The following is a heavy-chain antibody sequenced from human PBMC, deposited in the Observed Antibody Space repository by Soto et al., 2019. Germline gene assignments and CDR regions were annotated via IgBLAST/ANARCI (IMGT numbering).Heavy chain of an antibody. V-gene: IGHV4-4*07. CDR1: GGTISGYY. CDR3: ARGHRFSDWFDR. CDR2: IYSSGNT. J-gene: IGHJ5*02. Sequence: SETLSLTCSVSGGTISGYYWTWIRQPAGKGREWIGRIYSSGNTKYNPSLQSRVTMSLDTSNNQCSLRLTSGTAADAAVYYCARGHRFSDWFDRWGQVTLVNVSS. D-gene: IGHD3-3*01.